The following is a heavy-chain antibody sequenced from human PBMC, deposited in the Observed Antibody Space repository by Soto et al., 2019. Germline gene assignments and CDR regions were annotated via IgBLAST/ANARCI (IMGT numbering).Heavy chain of an antibody. CDR3: AMVDVYVTPSPQDV. J-gene: IGHJ6*02. CDR1: GYTFTRYG. CDR2: INTYNGNT. D-gene: IGHD3-16*01. Sequence: QVQLVQSGAEVKNPGASVKVSCKASGYTFTRYGIGWARQAPGQGLEWMGWINTYNGNTNYAQNVQGRVTLTTDTSTSTAYLERRSLRSNDTAIYYCAMVDVYVTPSPQDVRGQGTTVIVSS. V-gene: IGHV1-18*01.